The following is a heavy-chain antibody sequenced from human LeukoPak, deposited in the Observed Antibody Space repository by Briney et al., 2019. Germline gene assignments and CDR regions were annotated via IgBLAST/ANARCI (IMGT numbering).Heavy chain of an antibody. V-gene: IGHV4-39*07. D-gene: IGHD1-1*01. Sequence: SETLSLTCTVSGGSISSSSYYWGWIRQPPGKGLEWIGSIYYSGSTYYNPSLKSRVTISVDTSKNQFSLKLSSVTAADTAAYYCARDPGPDGLDYWGQGTLVTVSS. CDR2: IYYSGST. CDR1: GGSISSSSYY. J-gene: IGHJ4*02. CDR3: ARDPGPDGLDY.